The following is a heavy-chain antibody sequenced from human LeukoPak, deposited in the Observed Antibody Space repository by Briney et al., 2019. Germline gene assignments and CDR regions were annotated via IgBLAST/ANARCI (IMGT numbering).Heavy chain of an antibody. V-gene: IGHV3-30*02. J-gene: IGHJ4*02. CDR1: GFTFSSFG. CDR2: IRYDGSNK. D-gene: IGHD5-18*01. CDR3: AKDLGYSYGYVDY. Sequence: GGSLRLSCAASGFTFSSFGMHWVRQAPAKGLEWVALIRYDGSNKYYADSVKGRFTISRDNSKNTLYLQVNSLRAEDTAMYYCAKDLGYSYGYVDYWGQGALVTVSS.